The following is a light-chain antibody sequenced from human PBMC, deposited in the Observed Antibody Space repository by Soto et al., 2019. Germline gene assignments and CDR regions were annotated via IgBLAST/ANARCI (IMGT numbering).Light chain of an antibody. Sequence: QSALTQPASVSGSPGQSITISCTGTSSDVGSYNLVSWYQQHPGKAPKLMIYEGSKRPSGVSNRFSGSKSGNTASLTISGLQAEDEADYYCCSYAGSSTPYVFG. J-gene: IGLJ1*01. CDR2: EGS. V-gene: IGLV2-23*01. CDR3: CSYAGSSTPYV. CDR1: SSDVGSYNL.